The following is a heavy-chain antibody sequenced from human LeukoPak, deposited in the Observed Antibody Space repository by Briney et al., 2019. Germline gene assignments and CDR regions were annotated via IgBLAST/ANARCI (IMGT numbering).Heavy chain of an antibody. CDR2: ISGDGGST. D-gene: IGHD3-10*01. CDR3: AKDMGGRITMVRGVIHSGYYYGMDV. Sequence: GGSLRLSCAASGFTFDDYAMHWVRQAPGKGLEWVSLISGDGGSTYYADSVKGRFTISGDNSKNSLYLQMNSLRTEDTALYYCAKDMGGRITMVRGVIHSGYYYGMDVWGQGTTVTVSS. CDR1: GFTFDDYA. J-gene: IGHJ6*02. V-gene: IGHV3-43*02.